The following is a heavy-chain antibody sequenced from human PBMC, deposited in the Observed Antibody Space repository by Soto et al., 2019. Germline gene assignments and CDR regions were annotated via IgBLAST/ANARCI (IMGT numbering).Heavy chain of an antibody. J-gene: IGHJ4*02. V-gene: IGHV3-23*01. CDR1: GFTFSTYA. Sequence: EVQLLESGGGLVQPGGSLRLSCAASGFTFSTYAMSWVRQAPGKGLEGVSAISGTGGSTYYADSVKGRFTISRDNSKNTLYLQMNSLRAEDTAVYYCAKNWDTTSSSSSHWGQGTLVTVSS. CDR2: ISGTGGST. D-gene: IGHD6-6*01. CDR3: AKNWDTTSSSSSH.